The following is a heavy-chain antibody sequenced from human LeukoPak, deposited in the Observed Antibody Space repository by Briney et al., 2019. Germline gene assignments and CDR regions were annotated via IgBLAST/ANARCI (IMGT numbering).Heavy chain of an antibody. Sequence: GGSLRLSCAASGFTFSSYWMGWVRQAPGKGLEGVANIKEDGSEKYYVDSVKGRFTISRDNAKNSLYLQMNSLRAEDTAVYYCARVRGIAVAGTASIYFDYWGQGTLVTVSS. V-gene: IGHV3-7*01. CDR1: GFTFSSYW. CDR3: ARVRGIAVAGTASIYFDY. D-gene: IGHD6-19*01. CDR2: IKEDGSEK. J-gene: IGHJ4*02.